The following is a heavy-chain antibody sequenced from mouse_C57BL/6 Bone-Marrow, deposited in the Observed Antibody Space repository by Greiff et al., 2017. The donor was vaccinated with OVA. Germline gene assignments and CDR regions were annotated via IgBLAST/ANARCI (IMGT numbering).Heavy chain of an antibody. Sequence: VQLQQPGAELVKPGASVKLSCKASGYTFTSYWLQWVKQRPGQGLEWIGEIDPSDSYTNYNQKFKGKATLTVDTSSSTAYMQLSSLTSEDSAVYYCAREKGTGYYAMDYWGQGTSVTVSS. CDR2: IDPSDSYT. CDR3: AREKGTGYYAMDY. D-gene: IGHD4-1*01. V-gene: IGHV1-50*01. CDR1: GYTFTSYW. J-gene: IGHJ4*01.